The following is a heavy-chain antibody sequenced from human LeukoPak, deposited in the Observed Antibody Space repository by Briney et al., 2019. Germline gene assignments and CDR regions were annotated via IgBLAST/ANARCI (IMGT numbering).Heavy chain of an antibody. Sequence: GGSLRLSCAASGFTFTSYVMSWVREAPGKGLEWVASVGGGGDYTFYSDSVKGRFTISRDNSENTVYLQMKSLRAEVTAVYYCVRRTASDFWGQGALVTVSS. CDR3: VRRTASDF. D-gene: IGHD2-21*02. CDR2: VGGGGDYT. CDR1: GFTFTSYV. J-gene: IGHJ4*02. V-gene: IGHV3-23*01.